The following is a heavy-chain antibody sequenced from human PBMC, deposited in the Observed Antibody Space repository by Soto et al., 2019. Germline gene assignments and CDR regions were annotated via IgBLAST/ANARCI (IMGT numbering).Heavy chain of an antibody. CDR3: ARIRDEDCSGGSGYYYFDH. Sequence: QVTLKESGPVLVKPTETLTLTCTVSGFSLSNARMGVSWIRQPPGKALEWLAHIFSNDEKSYSTSLKSRLTLSKDTSKSQVVLTMTNMDPVDTATYYCARIRDEDCSGGSGYYYFDHWGQGTLVTVSS. D-gene: IGHD2-15*01. J-gene: IGHJ4*02. CDR2: IFSNDEK. V-gene: IGHV2-26*01. CDR1: GFSLSNARMG.